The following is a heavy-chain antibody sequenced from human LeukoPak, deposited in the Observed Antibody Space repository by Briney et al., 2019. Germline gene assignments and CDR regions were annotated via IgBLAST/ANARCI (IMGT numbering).Heavy chain of an antibody. Sequence: GGSLRLSCAASGFTVSSNYMSWVRQAPGKGLEWVSVIYSGGSTYYADSVKGRFTISRDNSKNTLYLQMNSLRAKDTAVYYCANTKYYDFWSGKYYFDYWGQGTLVTVSS. CDR2: IYSGGST. V-gene: IGHV3-53*01. D-gene: IGHD3-3*01. CDR1: GFTVSSNY. J-gene: IGHJ4*02. CDR3: ANTKYYDFWSGKYYFDY.